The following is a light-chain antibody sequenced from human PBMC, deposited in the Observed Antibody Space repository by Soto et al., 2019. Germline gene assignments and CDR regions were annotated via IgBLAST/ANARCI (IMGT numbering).Light chain of an antibody. CDR3: QQYNSYSWT. CDR1: QSIGGY. Sequence: IQMTQSPSSLSASVGERVTITCRASQSIGGYLTWYQQLPGKAPKLLIFAASGLQSGVPSRFSGSGSGTDFTLTISSLQPEDFATYYCQQYNSYSWTFGQGTKVDIK. CDR2: AAS. J-gene: IGKJ1*01. V-gene: IGKV1-39*01.